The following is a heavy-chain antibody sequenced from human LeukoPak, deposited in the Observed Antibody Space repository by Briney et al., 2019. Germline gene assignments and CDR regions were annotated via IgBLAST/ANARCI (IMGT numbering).Heavy chain of an antibody. V-gene: IGHV4-59*08. CDR1: GGSISSYY. J-gene: IGHJ6*02. Sequence: SKTLSLTCTVSGGSISSYYWSWIRQPPGKGLEWIGYIYYSGSTNYNPSLKSRVAISVDTSKNQFSLKLSSVTAADTAVYYCARLDMEYYYYGMDVWGQGTTVTVSS. CDR3: ARLDMEYYYYGMDV. D-gene: IGHD2-15*01. CDR2: IYYSGST.